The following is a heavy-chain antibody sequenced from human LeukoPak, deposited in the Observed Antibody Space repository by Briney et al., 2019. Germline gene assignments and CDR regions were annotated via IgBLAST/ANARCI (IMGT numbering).Heavy chain of an antibody. Sequence: ASVKVSCKVSGYTLTELSMHWVRQAPGKGPEWMGGFDPEDGETIYAQKFQGRVTMTEDTSTDTAYMELSSLRSEDTAVYYCATCKTPDYYYYMDVWGKGTTVTVSS. CDR2: FDPEDGET. CDR1: GYTLTELS. CDR3: ATCKTPDYYYYMDV. V-gene: IGHV1-24*01. D-gene: IGHD2/OR15-2a*01. J-gene: IGHJ6*03.